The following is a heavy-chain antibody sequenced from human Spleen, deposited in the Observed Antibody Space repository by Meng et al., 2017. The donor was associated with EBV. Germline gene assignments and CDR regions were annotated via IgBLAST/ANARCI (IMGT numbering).Heavy chain of an antibody. Sequence: QVQVVQSGAEVKKPGASVKLSCKTSGYTFSGYYIHWVRQAPGHGLEWMGRINPRSGGTNYAQKFQGRVTMTRDTSITTAYMDLSRLRSDDTAVYFCVRDTAMVNWLEFWGRGTLVTVSS. CDR3: VRDTAMVNWLEF. V-gene: IGHV1-2*06. D-gene: IGHD5-18*01. CDR2: INPRSGGT. J-gene: IGHJ5*01. CDR1: GYTFSGYY.